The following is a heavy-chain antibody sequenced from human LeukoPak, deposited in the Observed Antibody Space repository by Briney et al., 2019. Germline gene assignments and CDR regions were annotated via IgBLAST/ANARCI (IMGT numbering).Heavy chain of an antibody. V-gene: IGHV3-30*04. CDR3: ARDTSTTLDY. Sequence: GGSLRLSCAASGFIFSSYVMQWVRQAPGKGLEWVAAILSDGSNKYYTDSVKGRFTISRDNSKNTLYLQMNSLRAEDTAEYYCARDTSTTLDYWGQGTLVTVSS. D-gene: IGHD2-15*01. CDR2: ILSDGSNK. CDR1: GFIFSSYV. J-gene: IGHJ4*02.